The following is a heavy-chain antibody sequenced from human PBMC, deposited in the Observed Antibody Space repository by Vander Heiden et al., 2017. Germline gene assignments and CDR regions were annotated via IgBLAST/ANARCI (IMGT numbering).Heavy chain of an antibody. CDR2: INPNSGET. CDR3: ARDGYGGNSWGWFDP. CDR1: GYTFTDYY. J-gene: IGHJ5*02. D-gene: IGHD4-17*01. V-gene: IGHV1-2*02. Sequence: QVQLVQSGADVKKPGASVKVSCKASGYTFTDYYINWVRQAPGQGLGWLGWINPNSGETKYGQNFQGRVTMTRDTSISTAYMELSRLTSDDTAVYYCARDGYGGNSWGWFDPWGQGTLVTVSS.